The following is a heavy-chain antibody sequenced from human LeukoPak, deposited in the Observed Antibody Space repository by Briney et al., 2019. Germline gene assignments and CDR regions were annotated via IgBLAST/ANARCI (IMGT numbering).Heavy chain of an antibody. CDR1: GYSFTSYW. CDR2: IYPGDSDT. D-gene: IGHD3-10*01. CDR3: ARTITMVRGVTPAPNWFDP. V-gene: IGHV5-51*01. J-gene: IGHJ5*02. Sequence: GESLKISCKGSGYSFTSYWIGWVRQLPGKGLEWMGIIYPGDSDTRYSPSFQGQVTISADKSISTAYLQWSSLKASDTAMYYCARTITMVRGVTPAPNWFDPRGQGTLVTVSS.